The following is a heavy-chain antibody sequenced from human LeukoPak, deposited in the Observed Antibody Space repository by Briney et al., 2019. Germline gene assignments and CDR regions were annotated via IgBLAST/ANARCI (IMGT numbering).Heavy chain of an antibody. J-gene: IGHJ3*02. V-gene: IGHV4-34*01. CDR1: GGSFSGYY. CDR2: INHRGST. Sequence: SETLSLTCAVYGGSFSGYYWSWIRQPPGKGLGWIGEINHRGSTNYNPSLKSRVTISVDTSKNQFSLKLSSVTATDTAVYYCAKDPPYLYDYVWGSYPLIWGQGTMVTVSS. D-gene: IGHD3-16*01. CDR3: AKDPPYLYDYVWGSYPLI.